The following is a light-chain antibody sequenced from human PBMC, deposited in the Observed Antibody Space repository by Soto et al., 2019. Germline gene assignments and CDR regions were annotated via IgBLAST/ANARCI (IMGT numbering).Light chain of an antibody. V-gene: IGLV2-14*01. Sequence: QSSLTQPASVSGSPGQSITISCTGTSSDIGTYDHVSWYQQHPGRAPQLIIYEVSNRPSGLSNRFSGSKSGNTASLTISGLQAEDEVDYYCCSYTTRSTLVFGSGTQLTVL. CDR3: CSYTTRSTLV. CDR2: EVS. J-gene: IGLJ7*01. CDR1: SSDIGTYDH.